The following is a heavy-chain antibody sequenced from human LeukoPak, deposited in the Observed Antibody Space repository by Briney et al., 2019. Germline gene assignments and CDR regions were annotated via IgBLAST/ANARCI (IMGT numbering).Heavy chain of an antibody. J-gene: IGHJ3*02. V-gene: IGHV4-34*01. CDR3: ARRLAFDI. CDR1: GGSFSGDY. Sequence: PSETLSLTCAVYGGSFSGDYWSWIRQPPGKGLEWIGEINHSGGTNYNPSLKSRVTISADTSKNQFSLRLSSVTAADTAVYYCARRLAFDIWGQGTMVTVSS. CDR2: INHSGGT.